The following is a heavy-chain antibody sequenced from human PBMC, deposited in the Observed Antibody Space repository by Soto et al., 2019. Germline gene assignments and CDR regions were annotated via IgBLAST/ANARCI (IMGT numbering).Heavy chain of an antibody. CDR2: IYPGDSDT. Sequence: PGESLKISCKGSGYSFTSYWIGWVRQMPGKGLEWMGIIYPGDSDTRYSPSFQGQVTISADKSISTAYLQWSSLKASDTAMYYCARRLDYDFWSGYYTLRYYFDYWGQGTLVTVSS. J-gene: IGHJ4*02. CDR3: ARRLDYDFWSGYYTLRYYFDY. D-gene: IGHD3-3*01. CDR1: GYSFTSYW. V-gene: IGHV5-51*01.